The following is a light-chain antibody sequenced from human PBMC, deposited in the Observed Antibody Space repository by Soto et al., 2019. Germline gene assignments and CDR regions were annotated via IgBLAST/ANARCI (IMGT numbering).Light chain of an antibody. CDR3: QSYDSSLSGYV. V-gene: IGLV1-40*01. J-gene: IGLJ1*01. CDR2: NNN. CDR1: SSNIGAGYD. Sequence: SVLKQPPSGTRVAGQRGTIHSNRSSSNIGAGYDINWYQHLPGTAPKLLVFNNNNRPSGVPDRFSGSKSGTSASLAITGLQAEDEGYYYCQSYDSSLSGYVFASGTKVTVL.